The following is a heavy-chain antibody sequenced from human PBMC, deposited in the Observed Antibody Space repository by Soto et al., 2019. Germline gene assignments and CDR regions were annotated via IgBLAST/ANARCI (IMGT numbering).Heavy chain of an antibody. J-gene: IGHJ6*02. Sequence: SETLSLTCTVSGCSISSYYWSWIRQPPGKGLEWIGYIYYSGSTNYNPSLKSRVTISVDTSKNQFSLKLSSVTAADTAVYYCARGDSSGWYYYYGMDVWGQGTTVTV. CDR1: GCSISSYY. V-gene: IGHV4-59*01. CDR3: ARGDSSGWYYYYGMDV. D-gene: IGHD6-19*01. CDR2: IYYSGST.